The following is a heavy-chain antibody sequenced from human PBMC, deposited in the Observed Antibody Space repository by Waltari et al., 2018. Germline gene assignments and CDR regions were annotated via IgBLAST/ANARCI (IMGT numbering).Heavy chain of an antibody. V-gene: IGHV4-59*08. CDR2: IYYSGST. D-gene: IGHD1-26*01. CDR1: YY. Sequence: YYGSWIRQPPGKGREWIGYIYYSGSTNYNPSLKSRVTISVDTSKNQFSLKLSSVTAADTAVYYCARRWVGATKDAFDIWGQGTMVTVSS. CDR3: ARRWVGATKDAFDI. J-gene: IGHJ3*02.